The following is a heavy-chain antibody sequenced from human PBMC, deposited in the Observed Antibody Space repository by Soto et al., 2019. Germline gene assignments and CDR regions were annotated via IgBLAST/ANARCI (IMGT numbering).Heavy chain of an antibody. CDR3: ARVFSDSSSFFDP. D-gene: IGHD6-13*01. CDR2: INHSGST. Sequence: SETLSLTCAVYGGSFSGYYWSWIRQPPGKGLEWIGEINHSGSTNYNPSLKSRVTISVDTSNNQISLKVTSVTAADTAVYYCARVFSDSSSFFDPWGQGTLVTVSS. V-gene: IGHV4-34*01. CDR1: GGSFSGYY. J-gene: IGHJ5*02.